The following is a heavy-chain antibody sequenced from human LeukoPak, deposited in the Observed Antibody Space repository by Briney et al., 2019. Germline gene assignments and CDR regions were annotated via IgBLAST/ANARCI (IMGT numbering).Heavy chain of an antibody. CDR1: GGSISSSNYY. Sequence: PSETLSLTCTVSGGSISSSNYYWGWVRQPPGKGLEWIGSMYYSGNAYHNPSLKSRVTISVDTSKNQFSLKLSSVTVADTAVYYCARFVTASAAFDIWGQGTMVTVSS. V-gene: IGHV4-39*01. CDR3: ARFVTASAAFDI. D-gene: IGHD3-16*01. CDR2: MYYSGNA. J-gene: IGHJ3*02.